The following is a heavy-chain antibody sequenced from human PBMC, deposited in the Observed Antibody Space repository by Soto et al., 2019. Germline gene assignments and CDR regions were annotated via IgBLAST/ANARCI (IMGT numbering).Heavy chain of an antibody. CDR2: IIPIFGTA. J-gene: IGHJ5*02. D-gene: IGHD2-2*01. Sequence: QVQLVQSGAEVKKPGSSVKVSCKASGGTFSSYAISWVRQAPGQGLEWMGGIIPIFGTANYAQKFQGRVTDPADDAKSKDCMGVSSLRSEDTAVYYCARESDCIRTSCKDGYWFDPWGQGALVTVSS. CDR3: ARESDCIRTSCKDGYWFDP. CDR1: GGTFSSYA. V-gene: IGHV1-69*12.